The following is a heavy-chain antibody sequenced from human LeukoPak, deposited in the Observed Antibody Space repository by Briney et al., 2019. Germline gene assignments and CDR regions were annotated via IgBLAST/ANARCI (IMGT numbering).Heavy chain of an antibody. V-gene: IGHV3-21*01. CDR2: ISSSSSYI. J-gene: IGHJ5*02. CDR1: GFTFSSYS. D-gene: IGHD3-22*01. CDR3: ARAKVGKGGSSGYYNWFDP. Sequence: GGSLRLSCAASGFTFSSYSMNWVRQAPGKGLEWVSSISSSSSYIYYADSVKGRFTISRDNAKNSLYLQVNSLRAEDTAVYYCARAKVGKGGSSGYYNWFDPWGQGTLVTVSS.